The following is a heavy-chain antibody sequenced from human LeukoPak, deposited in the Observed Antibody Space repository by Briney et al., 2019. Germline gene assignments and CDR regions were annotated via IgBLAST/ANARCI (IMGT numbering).Heavy chain of an antibody. CDR3: ASLTERYSGSPTGQID. CDR1: GFTFSSYA. D-gene: IGHD1-26*01. J-gene: IGHJ4*02. V-gene: IGHV3-48*04. CDR2: ISSSSSTI. Sequence: PGGSLRLSCAASGFTFSSYAMSWVRQAPGKGLEWASYISSSSSTIYYADSVKGRFTISRDNAKNSLYLQMNSLRAEDTAVYYCASLTERYSGSPTGQIDWGQGTLVTVSA.